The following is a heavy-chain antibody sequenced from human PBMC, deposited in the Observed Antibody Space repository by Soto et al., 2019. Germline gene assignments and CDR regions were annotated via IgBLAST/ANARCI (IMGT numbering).Heavy chain of an antibody. CDR2: ISYDGSNK. D-gene: IGHD1-26*01. J-gene: IGHJ4*02. Sequence: QVQLVESGGGVVQPGRSLRLSCAASGFTFSSYGMHWVRQAPGKGLEWVGVISYDGSNKYYADSVKGRFTISRDNSKNTLYLQMNSLRAEDTAVYYCAKDRVGANSFDYWGQGTLVTVSS. V-gene: IGHV3-30*18. CDR3: AKDRVGANSFDY. CDR1: GFTFSSYG.